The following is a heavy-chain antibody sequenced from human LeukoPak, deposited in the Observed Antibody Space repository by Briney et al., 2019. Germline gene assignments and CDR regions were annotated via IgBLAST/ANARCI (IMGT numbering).Heavy chain of an antibody. Sequence: SETLSLTCTVSGGSISSGDYYWSWIRQPPGKGLEWIGYIYYSGSTYYNPSLKSRVTISVDTSKNQFSLKLSSVTAADTAVYYCARETRPIVVVATIDYWGQGTLVTVSS. CDR2: IYYSGST. CDR1: GGSISSGDYY. J-gene: IGHJ4*02. V-gene: IGHV4-30-4*01. D-gene: IGHD3-22*01. CDR3: ARETRPIVVVATIDY.